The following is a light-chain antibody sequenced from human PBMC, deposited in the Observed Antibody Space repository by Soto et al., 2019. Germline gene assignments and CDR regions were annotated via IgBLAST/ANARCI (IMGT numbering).Light chain of an antibody. CDR2: GAS. V-gene: IGKV3-20*01. CDR3: QQYDDSLSSFT. CDR1: QSVSSSY. Sequence: EIVLTQSPGTLSLSPGERATLSCRASQSVSSSYLAWYQQKPGQAPRLLIYGASYRATGIPDRFSGRGSGKDFNLTISRLEPEDFAVYYCQQYDDSLSSFTFGQGTNLEIK. J-gene: IGKJ2*01.